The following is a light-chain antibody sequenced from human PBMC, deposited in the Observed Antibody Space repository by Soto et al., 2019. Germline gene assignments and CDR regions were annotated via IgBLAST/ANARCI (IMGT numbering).Light chain of an antibody. V-gene: IGKV1-39*01. J-gene: IGKJ4*01. CDR1: QSISSY. Sequence: DIQMTQSPSSLSASVGDRVTITCRASQSISSYLNWYQQKPGKAPKLLIYAASSLQSGVPSRFSGSDFGTFFPFTSFVLHPEFFATNYCQKSTGPLLTSGGGTKVNIK. CDR2: AAS. CDR3: QKSTGPLLT.